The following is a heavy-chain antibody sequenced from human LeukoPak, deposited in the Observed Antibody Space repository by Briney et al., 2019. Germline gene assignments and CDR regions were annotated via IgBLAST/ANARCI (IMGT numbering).Heavy chain of an antibody. J-gene: IGHJ6*02. Sequence: SETLSLTCTVSGGSISSSSYYWGWIRQPPGKGLEWIGSIYYSGSTYYNPSLKSRVTISADTSKNQFSLKLSSVTAADTAVYYCARVSLYYYYGMDVWGQGTTVTVSS. V-gene: IGHV4-39*07. CDR1: GGSISSSSYY. CDR2: IYYSGST. CDR3: ARVSLYYYYGMDV.